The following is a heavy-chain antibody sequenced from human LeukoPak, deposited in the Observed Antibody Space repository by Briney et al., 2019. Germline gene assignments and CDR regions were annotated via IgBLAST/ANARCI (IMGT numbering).Heavy chain of an antibody. Sequence: PGGSLRLSCAASGFTFSSSWMHWVRQAPGKGLVWVSRINGDGSTTSYADSVKGRFTISRDNAKNTLYLQMNSLRAEDTAVYYCLRGGQQYYWGQGTLVTVSS. CDR2: INGDGSTT. V-gene: IGHV3-74*01. CDR3: LRGGQQYY. J-gene: IGHJ4*02. CDR1: GFTFSSSW. D-gene: IGHD5-24*01.